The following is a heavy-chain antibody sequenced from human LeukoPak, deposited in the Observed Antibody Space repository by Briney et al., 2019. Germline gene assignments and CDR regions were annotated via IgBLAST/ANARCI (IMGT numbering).Heavy chain of an antibody. CDR3: ARTHYGYYPDY. Sequence: SGPTLVKPTQTLTLTCTFSGFSLSTSGVGVGWIRQPPGKALEWLALVYWNDDKRYSPSLMSRLTITKDTSKNRVILTMTNMGPADTATYYCARTHYGYYPDYWGQGTLVTVSS. CDR1: GFSLSTSGVG. D-gene: IGHD3-10*01. J-gene: IGHJ4*02. CDR2: VYWNDDK. V-gene: IGHV2-5*01.